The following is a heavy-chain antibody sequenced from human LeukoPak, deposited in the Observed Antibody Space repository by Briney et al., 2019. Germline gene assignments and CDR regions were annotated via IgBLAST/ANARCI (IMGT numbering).Heavy chain of an antibody. V-gene: IGHV3-33*01. J-gene: IGHJ6*02. D-gene: IGHD3-3*01. Sequence: GRSLRLSCAASGFTFSSYGMHWVRQAPGKGLEWVAVIWYDGSNKYYADSVKGRFTISRDNSKNTLYLQMNSLRAEDTAVYYCESEYYDFWSGYYYGMDVWGQGTTVTVSS. CDR2: IWYDGSNK. CDR3: ESEYYDFWSGYYYGMDV. CDR1: GFTFSSYG.